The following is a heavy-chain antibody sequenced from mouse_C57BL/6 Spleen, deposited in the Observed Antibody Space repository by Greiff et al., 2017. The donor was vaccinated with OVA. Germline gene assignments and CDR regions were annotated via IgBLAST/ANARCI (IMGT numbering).Heavy chain of an antibody. CDR2: IYPGDGDT. V-gene: IGHV1-82*01. Sequence: LVESGPELVKPGASVKISCKASGYAFSSSWMNWVKQRPGKGLEWIGRIYPGDGDTNYNGKFKGKATLTADKSSSTAYMQLSSLTSEDSAVYFCARGSYYTHPMDYWGQGTSVTVSS. J-gene: IGHJ4*01. CDR3: ARGSYYTHPMDY. D-gene: IGHD2-12*01. CDR1: GYAFSSSW.